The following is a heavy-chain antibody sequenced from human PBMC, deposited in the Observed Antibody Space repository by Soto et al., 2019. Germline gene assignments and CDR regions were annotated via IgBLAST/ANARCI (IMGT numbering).Heavy chain of an antibody. CDR1: GYTFTIYE. Sequence: QAQLVQSGAEVKKPGASVKVSCKASGYTFTIYEIYWVRQAPGQKLEWMGWINVGHGNTKYSQKFQGRVTITRDTSASTAYMELSGRTFEDTAVYFCARNYHGLGVWGKGTTVTVSS. J-gene: IGHJ6*04. D-gene: IGHD3-10*01. V-gene: IGHV1-3*01. CDR3: ARNYHGLGV. CDR2: INVGHGNT.